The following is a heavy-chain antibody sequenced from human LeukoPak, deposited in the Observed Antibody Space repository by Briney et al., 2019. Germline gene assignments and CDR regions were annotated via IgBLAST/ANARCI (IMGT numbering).Heavy chain of an antibody. V-gene: IGHV4-38-2*01. Sequence: SETLSLTCGVSDYSISSDYYWGWIRQPPGKGLEWIGSIYHSGTAYYNPSLNSRVTISVDTSKNQFSLKLSSVTAADTAVYYCARHPTIAAAGTFWFDPWGQGTLVTVSS. D-gene: IGHD6-13*01. CDR3: ARHPTIAAAGTFWFDP. J-gene: IGHJ5*02. CDR1: DYSISSDYY. CDR2: IYHSGTA.